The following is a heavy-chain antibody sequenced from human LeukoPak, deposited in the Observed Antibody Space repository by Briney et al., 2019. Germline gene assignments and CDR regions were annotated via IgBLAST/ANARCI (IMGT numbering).Heavy chain of an antibody. J-gene: IGHJ6*02. CDR2: INYSGSR. Sequence: SETLSLTCAVDGVSLSGYYWNWIRQSPGKGLEWIGEINYSGSRNYNNPSLKSRVTISVDPSKNQFSLKLTSVTAADTAVYYXXXXXXXXXXXYARKDDYYYGMDVWGQGATVTVSS. CDR3: XXXXXXXXXXYARKDDYYYGMDV. V-gene: IGHV4-34*01. CDR1: GVSLSGYY. D-gene: IGHD2-2*02.